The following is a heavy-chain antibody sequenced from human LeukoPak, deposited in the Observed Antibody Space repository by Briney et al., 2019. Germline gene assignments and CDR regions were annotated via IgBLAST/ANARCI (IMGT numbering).Heavy chain of an antibody. CDR1: GGSFSGYY. Sequence: SETLSLTCAVYGGSFSGYYWSWIRQPPGKGLEWIGEINHSGSTNYNPSLRSRVTISVDTSKNQFSLKLSSVTAADTAVYYCARGRLTGYDYWGQGTLVTVSS. D-gene: IGHD3-9*01. V-gene: IGHV4-34*01. CDR2: INHSGST. J-gene: IGHJ4*02. CDR3: ARGRLTGYDY.